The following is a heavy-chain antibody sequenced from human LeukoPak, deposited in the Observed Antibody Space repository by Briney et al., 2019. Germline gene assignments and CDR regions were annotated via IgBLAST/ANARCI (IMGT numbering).Heavy chain of an antibody. V-gene: IGHV3-30*02. CDR1: GFTFSGHA. J-gene: IGHJ4*02. Sequence: GGSLRLSCAASGFTFSGHAMHWVRQTPGAGLEWVAIIGNDGRDQHYSQSVKGRFTISRDNSKNTLFLQLNSLRPEDTALYLCARDLMWGFDYWGQGTLVTVSS. D-gene: IGHD7-27*01. CDR3: ARDLMWGFDY. CDR2: IGNDGRDQ.